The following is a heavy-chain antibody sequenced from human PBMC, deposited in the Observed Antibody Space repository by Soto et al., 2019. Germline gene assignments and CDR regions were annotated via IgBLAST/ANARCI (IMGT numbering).Heavy chain of an antibody. Sequence: QVQLVQSGAEVKKPGSSVKVSCKASGGTFSSYAISWERQAPGQGLEWMGGIIPIFGTANYAQKFQGRVTITADESTSTAYMELSSLRSEDTAVYYCATYDEDYDSSGYYGDYWGQGTLVTVSS. D-gene: IGHD3-22*01. V-gene: IGHV1-69*12. J-gene: IGHJ4*02. CDR2: IIPIFGTA. CDR1: GGTFSSYA. CDR3: ATYDEDYDSSGYYGDY.